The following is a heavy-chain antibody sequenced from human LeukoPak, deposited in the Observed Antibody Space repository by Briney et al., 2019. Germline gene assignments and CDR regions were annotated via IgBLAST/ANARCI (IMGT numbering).Heavy chain of an antibody. CDR2: IYRSGST. J-gene: IGHJ4*02. CDR1: GGSISSNNW. D-gene: IGHD3-9*01. Sequence: SETLSLTCAVSGGSISSNNWWSWARQPPGKGLEWIGEIYRSGSTNYNPSLKGRVTISVDKSNNQFSLTLSSVTAADTAVYYCARVTGFYPDYWGQGTLVTVSS. V-gene: IGHV4-4*02. CDR3: ARVTGFYPDY.